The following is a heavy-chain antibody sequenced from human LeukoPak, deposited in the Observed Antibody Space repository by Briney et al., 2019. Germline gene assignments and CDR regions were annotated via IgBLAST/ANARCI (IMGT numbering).Heavy chain of an antibody. CDR2: INHSGST. V-gene: IGHV4-34*01. J-gene: IGHJ4*02. Sequence: KPSETLSLTCAVYGGSFSGYYWSWIRQPPGKGLEWIGEINHSGSTNYNPSLKSRVTISVDTSKNQFSLKLSSVTAADTAVYYCARGESSSGSMFWYFAYWGQGTLVTVSS. D-gene: IGHD6-19*01. CDR1: GGSFSGYY. CDR3: ARGESSSGSMFWYFAY.